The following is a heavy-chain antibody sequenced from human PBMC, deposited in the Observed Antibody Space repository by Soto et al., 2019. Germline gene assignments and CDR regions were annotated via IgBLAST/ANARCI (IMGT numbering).Heavy chain of an antibody. Sequence: PSETLSLTCTASGGSISSYYWSWIRQPPGKGLEWIGYIYYSGSTNYNPSLKSRVTISVDTSKNQFSLKLSSVTAADTAVYYCARVMAWGPYYFDYWGQGTLVTVSS. J-gene: IGHJ4*02. CDR2: IYYSGST. CDR1: GGSISSYY. D-gene: IGHD3-10*01. CDR3: ARVMAWGPYYFDY. V-gene: IGHV4-59*01.